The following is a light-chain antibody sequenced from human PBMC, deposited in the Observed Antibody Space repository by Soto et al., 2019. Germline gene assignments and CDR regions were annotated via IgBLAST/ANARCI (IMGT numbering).Light chain of an antibody. CDR1: QDIRND. J-gene: IGKJ2*01. CDR2: GTS. CDR3: LQDYIYPYT. Sequence: IQMTQSPSTLSVSVGDRVTITCRASQDIRNDLGWYQQKPGKAPKLLIYGTSNLQSGVPSRFSGSGSGTDFTLTISSLQPEDFAIYYCLQDYIYPYTSGQGTKLEIK. V-gene: IGKV1-6*01.